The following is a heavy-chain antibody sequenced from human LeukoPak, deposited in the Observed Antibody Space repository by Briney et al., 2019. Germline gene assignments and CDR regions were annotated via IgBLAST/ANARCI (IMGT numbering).Heavy chain of an antibody. Sequence: PGGSLRLSCAASGFTFSRYWMSWVRQAPGKGLEWVASIKQDGSEKYYVDSVKGRFTISRDNAKNSLYLQMNSLRAEDTAVYYCARDMGYYDSSGYSTDDAFDIWGQGTMVTVSS. V-gene: IGHV3-7*01. D-gene: IGHD3-22*01. CDR1: GFTFSRYW. CDR2: IKQDGSEK. J-gene: IGHJ3*02. CDR3: ARDMGYYDSSGYSTDDAFDI.